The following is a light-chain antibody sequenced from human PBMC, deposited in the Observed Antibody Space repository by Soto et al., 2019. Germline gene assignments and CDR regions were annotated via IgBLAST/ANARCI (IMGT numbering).Light chain of an antibody. CDR2: GAS. J-gene: IGKJ3*01. V-gene: IGKV3-20*01. Sequence: EIVLTQSPGTLSLSPGERATLSCRASQSVSSSYLAWYQQKPGQAPRLIIYGASSRATGVPDRFSGSGSGTDFTLTISRLEPEDFAVYYCQHYAMSPPFTFGPGTKVDIK. CDR1: QSVSSSY. CDR3: QHYAMSPPFT.